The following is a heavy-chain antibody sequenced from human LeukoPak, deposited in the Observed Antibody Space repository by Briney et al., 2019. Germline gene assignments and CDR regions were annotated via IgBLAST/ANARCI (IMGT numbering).Heavy chain of an antibody. J-gene: IGHJ4*02. D-gene: IGHD1-26*01. Sequence: MSGESLKISFKDSGSSFASSWSGWGRQMPGKGLGWMGVISPVDSKTRNSPSFQAPAPIPDARSISTADTQWSSLRASDTAMYYCARPHYPAAYYWGQGTLVTVSS. V-gene: IGHV5-51*01. CDR2: ISPVDSKT. CDR1: GSSFASSW. CDR3: ARPHYPAAYY.